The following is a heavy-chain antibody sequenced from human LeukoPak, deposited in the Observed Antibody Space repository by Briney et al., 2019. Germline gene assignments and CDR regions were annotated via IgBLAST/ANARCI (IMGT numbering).Heavy chain of an antibody. D-gene: IGHD3-10*01. CDR1: GGSISSSSYY. Sequence: PSETPSLTCTVSGGSISSSSYYWGWIRQPPGKGLEWIGSIYYSGSTYYNPSLKSRVTISVDTSKNQFSLKLSSVTAADTAVYYCARVSLLWFWELFPYFDYWGQGTLVTVSS. J-gene: IGHJ4*02. V-gene: IGHV4-39*07. CDR2: IYYSGST. CDR3: ARVSLLWFWELFPYFDY.